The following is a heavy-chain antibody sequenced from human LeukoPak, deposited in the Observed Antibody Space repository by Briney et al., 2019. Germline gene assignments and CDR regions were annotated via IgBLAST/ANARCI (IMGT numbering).Heavy chain of an antibody. J-gene: IGHJ4*02. CDR1: GGSISSGGYS. CDR2: IYHSGST. V-gene: IGHV4-30-2*01. CDR3: ARAMTMPDY. Sequence: PSETLSLTCAVSGGSISSGGYSWSWIRQPPGKGLEWIGYIYHSGSTYYNPSLKSRVTISVDTSKNQFSLKLSSVTAADTAVYYCARAMTMPDYWGQGTLVTVSS. D-gene: IGHD4/OR15-4a*01.